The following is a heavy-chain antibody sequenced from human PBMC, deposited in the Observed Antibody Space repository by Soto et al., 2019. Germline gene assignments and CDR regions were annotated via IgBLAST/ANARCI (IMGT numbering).Heavy chain of an antibody. CDR3: RVVTLLRSFDI. Sequence: PSETLSLTCTVAGGSIGSGGDYWSWIRQHPGKGLEWIGHIYYNGDTHYNPSLKSRLSISLDTSKNHFSLNLSSVTAADSAVYFCRVVTLLRSFDIWGPGTMVTVSS. V-gene: IGHV4-31*03. CDR1: GGSIGSGGDY. J-gene: IGHJ3*02. CDR2: IYYNGDT. D-gene: IGHD3-22*01.